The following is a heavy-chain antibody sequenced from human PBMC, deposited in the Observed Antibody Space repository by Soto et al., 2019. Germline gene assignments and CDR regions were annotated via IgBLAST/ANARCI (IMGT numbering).Heavy chain of an antibody. CDR2: ISSSSDST. CDR3: ARVAAGATSYYSGSGYDDPSDI. CDR1: GFRFSEHS. Sequence: LVESGGGLVYPGGSLTLSCVGSGFRFSEHSMNWVRQAPGKGLQWVSYISSSSDSTYYADSVKGRFTVSRDNAKNALYLQMNSLRDEDTAVYYCARVAAGATSYYSGSGYDDPSDIWGQGTMVTVSS. D-gene: IGHD3-22*01. J-gene: IGHJ3*02. V-gene: IGHV3-48*02.